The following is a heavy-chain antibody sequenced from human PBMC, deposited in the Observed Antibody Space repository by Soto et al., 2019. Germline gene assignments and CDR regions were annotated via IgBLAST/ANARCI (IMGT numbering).Heavy chain of an antibody. Sequence: KPGGSLRLSCAASGFTFTNYYISWIRQAPGKGLEWVSYISANNVYTNYADSVKGRFTISRDNGKNSVYLQMNGLRAEDTAVYYCARDLEVGSYLYYFDFWGQGALVTVSS. CDR2: ISANNVYT. CDR3: ARDLEVGSYLYYFDF. D-gene: IGHD1-26*01. CDR1: GFTFTNYY. J-gene: IGHJ4*02. V-gene: IGHV3-11*06.